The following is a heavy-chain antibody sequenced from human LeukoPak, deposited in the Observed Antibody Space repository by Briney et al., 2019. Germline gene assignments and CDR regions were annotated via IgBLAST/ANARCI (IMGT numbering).Heavy chain of an antibody. CDR2: IYYSGST. D-gene: IGHD4-11*01. CDR1: GGSISSYY. J-gene: IGHJ4*02. V-gene: IGHV4-59*01. CDR3: ARGVSDYSYFARYYFDY. Sequence: SETLSLTCTVSGGSISSYYWSWIRQPPGKGLEWIGYIYYSGSTNYNPSLKSRVTISVDTSKNQFSLKLSSVTAADTAVYYCARGVSDYSYFARYYFDYWGQGTLVTVSS.